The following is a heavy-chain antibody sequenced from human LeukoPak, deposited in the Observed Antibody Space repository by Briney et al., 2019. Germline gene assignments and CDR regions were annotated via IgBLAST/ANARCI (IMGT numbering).Heavy chain of an antibody. CDR1: GFTFSSYG. CDR3: AKGPLYYYGDNAWFGP. Sequence: PGGSLRLSCAASGFTFSSYGMHWVRQAPGKGLEWVAFIRYDGSNKYYADSVKGRFTISRDNSKNMLFLQMNSLRAEDTAVYYCAKGPLYYYGDNAWFGPWGQGTLVTVS. CDR2: IRYDGSNK. V-gene: IGHV3-30*02. J-gene: IGHJ5*02. D-gene: IGHD4-17*01.